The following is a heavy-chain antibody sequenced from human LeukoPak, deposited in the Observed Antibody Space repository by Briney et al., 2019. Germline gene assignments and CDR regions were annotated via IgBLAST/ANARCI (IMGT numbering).Heavy chain of an antibody. J-gene: IGHJ4*02. D-gene: IGHD3-10*01. CDR1: GGSFSGYY. CDR3: ARISGLDD. Sequence: KPSETLSLTCAVYGGSFSGYYWSWIRQPPGKGLEWIGEINHSGSTNYNPSLKSRVTISVDTSKNQFSLKLSSVTAADTAVYYCARISGLDDWGQGTLVTVSS. CDR2: INHSGST. V-gene: IGHV4-34*01.